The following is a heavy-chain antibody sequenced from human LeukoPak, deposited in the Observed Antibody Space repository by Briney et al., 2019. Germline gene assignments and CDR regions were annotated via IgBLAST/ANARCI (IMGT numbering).Heavy chain of an antibody. CDR1: GGTFSSYA. CDR3: ARGGVPAALYGMDV. J-gene: IGHJ6*04. D-gene: IGHD2-2*01. V-gene: IGHV1-69*01. CDR2: IIPIFGTA. Sequence: ASVKVSCKASGGTFSSYAISWVRQAPGQGLEWMGGIIPIFGTANYAQKFQGRFTITADESTSTAYIELSSLRSEDTALYYCARGGVPAALYGMDVWGKGTTVTVSS.